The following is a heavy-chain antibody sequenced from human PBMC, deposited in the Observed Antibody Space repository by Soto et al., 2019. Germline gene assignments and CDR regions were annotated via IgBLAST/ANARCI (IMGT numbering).Heavy chain of an antibody. CDR1: GFTFGYSY. CDR2: ISPGSRYP. V-gene: IGHV3-11*06. Sequence: PGGSRRRSWGGSGFTFGYSYMSWIRQAPGKGLEWLSYISPGSRYPAYADSVKGRFTISRDNAKRSLYLQMMSLTAEDTAIYYCVRGGGGGLFDPWGQGTMVTVSS. D-gene: IGHD2-15*01. J-gene: IGHJ5*02. CDR3: VRGGGGGLFDP.